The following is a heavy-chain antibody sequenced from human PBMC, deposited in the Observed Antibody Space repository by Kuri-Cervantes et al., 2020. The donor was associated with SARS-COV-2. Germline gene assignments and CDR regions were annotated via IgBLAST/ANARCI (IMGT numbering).Heavy chain of an antibody. J-gene: IGHJ4*02. CDR1: GFTFSSHA. Sequence: GGSLRLSCAASGFTFSSHAMSWVRQAPGKGLEWVSAISGSGGSTYYADSVKGRFTISRDNSKNTLYLQMNSLRAEDTAVYYCAKRRYSSSSIYFDYWGQGTLVTVSS. V-gene: IGHV3-23*01. D-gene: IGHD6-6*01. CDR3: AKRRYSSSSIYFDY. CDR2: ISGSGGST.